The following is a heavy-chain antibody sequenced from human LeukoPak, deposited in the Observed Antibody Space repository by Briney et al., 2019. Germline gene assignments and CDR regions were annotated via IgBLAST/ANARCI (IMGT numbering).Heavy chain of an antibody. Sequence: SETLSLTCTVSGGSISSSSYYWGWIRQPPGKGLEWIGSIYYSGSTYYNPSLKSRVTISVDTSKNQFSLRVSSVTAADTAVYYCARVGSSSWPLLDAFDIWGQGTMVTVSS. CDR1: GGSISSSSYY. J-gene: IGHJ3*02. V-gene: IGHV4-39*07. CDR2: IYYSGST. CDR3: ARVGSSSWPLLDAFDI. D-gene: IGHD6-13*01.